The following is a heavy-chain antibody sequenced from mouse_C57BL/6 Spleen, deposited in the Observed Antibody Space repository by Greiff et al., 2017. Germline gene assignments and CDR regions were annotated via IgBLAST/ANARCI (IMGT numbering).Heavy chain of an antibody. D-gene: IGHD1-1*01. CDR2: ISNLAYSI. Sequence: EVKLLESGGGLVQPGGSLKLSCAASGFTFSDYGMAWVRQAPRKGPEWVAFISNLAYSIYYADTVTGRFTISRENAKNTLYLEMSSLRSEDTAMYYCARQDYGGAMDYWGQGTSVTVSS. CDR1: GFTFSDYG. V-gene: IGHV5-15*01. J-gene: IGHJ4*01. CDR3: ARQDYGGAMDY.